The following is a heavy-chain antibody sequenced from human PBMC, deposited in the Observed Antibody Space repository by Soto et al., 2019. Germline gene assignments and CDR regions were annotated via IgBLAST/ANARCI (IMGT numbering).Heavy chain of an antibody. Sequence: ASVKISCKASGYPFFDYYMHWARQAPGQGFEWMGRISPRSGGTNYAQKFQGRVTMTWDTSLNTAYMELSSLISEDTAVYYCARPPGYISDWYYFDLWGQGTLVTVSS. CDR1: GYPFFDYY. J-gene: IGHJ4*02. D-gene: IGHD3-9*01. V-gene: IGHV1-2*02. CDR3: ARPPGYISDWYYFDL. CDR2: ISPRSGGT.